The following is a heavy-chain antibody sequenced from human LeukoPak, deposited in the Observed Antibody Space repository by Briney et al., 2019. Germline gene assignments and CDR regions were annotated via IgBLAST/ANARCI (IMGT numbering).Heavy chain of an antibody. V-gene: IGHV4-59*08. Sequence: SETLSLTCTVSGGSISSYYWSWIRQPPGKGLEWIGYIYYSGSTNYNPSLKSRVTISVDTSKNQFSPKLSSVTAADTAVYYCARQSISGSSLSYFDYWGQGTLVNVSS. CDR1: GGSISSYY. D-gene: IGHD3-22*01. J-gene: IGHJ4*02. CDR2: IYYSGST. CDR3: ARQSISGSSLSYFDY.